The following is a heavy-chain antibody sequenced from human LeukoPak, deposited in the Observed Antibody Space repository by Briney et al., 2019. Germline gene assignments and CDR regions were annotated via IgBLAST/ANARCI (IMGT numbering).Heavy chain of an antibody. CDR2: ISGSGGST. Sequence: GGSLRLSCAASGFTFSSYAMGWVRQAPGKGLEWVSAISGSGGSTYYADPVKGRFTISRDNSKNTLYLQMNSLRAEDTAVYYCAKDVGILTGPSDYFDYWGQGTLVTVSS. CDR1: GFTFSSYA. D-gene: IGHD3-9*01. J-gene: IGHJ4*02. CDR3: AKDVGILTGPSDYFDY. V-gene: IGHV3-23*01.